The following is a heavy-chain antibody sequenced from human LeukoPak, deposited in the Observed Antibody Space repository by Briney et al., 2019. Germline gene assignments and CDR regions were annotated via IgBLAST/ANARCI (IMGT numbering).Heavy chain of an antibody. CDR2: ISSSGSTI. Sequence: GGSLRLSCAASGFTFSDYYMSWIRQAPGKGLEWVSYISSSGSTIYYADSVKGRFTISRDNAKNSLYLQMNSLRAEDTAVYYCARAIEGITMLVVVTYFDYWGQGTLVTVSS. CDR3: ARAIEGITMLVVVTYFDY. J-gene: IGHJ4*02. D-gene: IGHD3-22*01. V-gene: IGHV3-11*01. CDR1: GFTFSDYY.